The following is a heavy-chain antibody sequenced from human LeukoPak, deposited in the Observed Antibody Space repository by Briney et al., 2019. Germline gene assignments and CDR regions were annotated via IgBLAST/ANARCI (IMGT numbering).Heavy chain of an antibody. CDR2: ISSDSGTI. D-gene: IGHD1-14*01. V-gene: IGHV3-48*04. CDR1: GLTFSTYS. CDR3: ATETNGRHYDY. Sequence: SGGSLRLSCGASGLTFSTYSMNWVRQAPGKGLEWVSYISSDSGTIYYADSIKGRFTISRDNANNFLYLQMNSLRAEDTAVYYCATETNGRHYDYWGQGTLLTVSS. J-gene: IGHJ4*02.